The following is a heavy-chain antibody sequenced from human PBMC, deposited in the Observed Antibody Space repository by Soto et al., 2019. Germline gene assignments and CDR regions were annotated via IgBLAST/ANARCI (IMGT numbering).Heavy chain of an antibody. CDR1: GGSISSGDYY. CDR2: IYYSGST. J-gene: IGHJ6*02. V-gene: IGHV4-30-4*01. Sequence: QVQLQESGPGLVKPSQTLSLTCTVSGGSISSGDYYWSWIRQPPGKGLEWIGYIYYSGSTYYNPSLKSRVTISVDTSKNQFSLKLSSVTAADTAVYYCAREVGYSGYDELYYGMDVWGQGTTVTVSS. CDR3: AREVGYSGYDELYYGMDV. D-gene: IGHD5-12*01.